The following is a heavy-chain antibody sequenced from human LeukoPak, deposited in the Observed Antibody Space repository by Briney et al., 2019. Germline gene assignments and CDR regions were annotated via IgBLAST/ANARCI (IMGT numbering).Heavy chain of an antibody. V-gene: IGHV4-4*07. J-gene: IGHJ4*02. D-gene: IGHD1-26*01. CDR3: ARVGGWEPKLHGVTFDY. CDR1: GGSIRSYY. CDR2: FYISGNT. Sequence: IPSDTLSLTCTVSGGSIRSYYWSWIRQPAGKGLEWIGRFYISGNTNYNPSLKSRVTMSADTSKNQFSLKLSSVTAADTAVYFCARVGGWEPKLHGVTFDYLGQGTLVTAS.